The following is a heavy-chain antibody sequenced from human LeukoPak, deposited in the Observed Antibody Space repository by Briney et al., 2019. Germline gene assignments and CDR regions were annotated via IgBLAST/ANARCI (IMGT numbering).Heavy chain of an antibody. J-gene: IGHJ4*02. CDR1: GFTFSSYE. CDR2: ISSSGSTI. CDR3: ASGDSGSYYFDY. D-gene: IGHD1-26*01. V-gene: IGHV3-48*03. Sequence: PGGSLRLSCAASGFTFSSYEMNRVRQAPGKGLEWVSYISSSGSTIYYADSVKGRFTISRDNAKNSLYLQMNSLRAEDTAVYYCASGDSGSYYFDYWGQGTLVTVSS.